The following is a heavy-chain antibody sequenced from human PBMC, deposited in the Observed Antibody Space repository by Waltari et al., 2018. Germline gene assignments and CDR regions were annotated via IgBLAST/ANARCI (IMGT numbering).Heavy chain of an antibody. CDR2: IIPIFGTA. CDR3: ARDRGAYGGNKGWFDP. CDR1: GGTFSSYA. J-gene: IGHJ5*02. V-gene: IGHV1-69*01. Sequence: QVQLVQSGAEVKKPGSSVKVSCQASGGTFSSYAISWLRPAPGQGLEWMGGIIPIFGTANYAQKFQGRVTITADESTSTAYMELSSLRSEDTAVYYCARDRGAYGGNKGWFDPWGQGTLVTVSS. D-gene: IGHD2-15*01.